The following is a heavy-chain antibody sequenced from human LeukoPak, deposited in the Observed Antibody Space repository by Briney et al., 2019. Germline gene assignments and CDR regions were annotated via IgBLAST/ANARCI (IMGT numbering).Heavy chain of an antibody. CDR1: GFTFGDYA. CDR2: ISSSSSYI. Sequence: GGSLRLSCTASGFTFGDYAMSWVRQAPGKGLEWVSSISSSSSYIYYADSVKGRFTISRDNAKNSLYLQMNSLRAEDTAVYYCARDLTIAAAGDYWGQGTLVTVSS. CDR3: ARDLTIAAAGDY. J-gene: IGHJ4*02. V-gene: IGHV3-21*01. D-gene: IGHD6-13*01.